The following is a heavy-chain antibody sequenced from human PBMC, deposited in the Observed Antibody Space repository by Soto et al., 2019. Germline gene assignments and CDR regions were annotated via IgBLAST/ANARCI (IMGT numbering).Heavy chain of an antibody. CDR3: GRVTVNSNSFLGQDGMDV. J-gene: IGHJ6*02. V-gene: IGHV4-30-4*01. CDR2: IYYSGST. D-gene: IGHD6-13*01. Sequence: PSETLSLTCTVSGGSISSGDYYWSWIRQPPGKGLEWIGYIYYSGSTYYNPSLKSRVTISVDTSKNQFSLKLSSVTAADTAVYYCGRVTVNSNSFLGQDGMDVWGQGTTVTVSS. CDR1: GGSISSGDYY.